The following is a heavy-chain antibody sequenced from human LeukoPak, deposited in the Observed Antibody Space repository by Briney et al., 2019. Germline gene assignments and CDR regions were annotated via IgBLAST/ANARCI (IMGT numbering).Heavy chain of an antibody. D-gene: IGHD1-1*01. CDR1: GFTFSDYY. CDR2: ISSSGSTI. CDR3: VGTTGTTGAFDI. V-gene: IGHV3-11*04. Sequence: GGSLRLSCAASGFTFSDYYMSWIRQAPGKGLEWVSYISSSGSTIYYADSVKGRFTISRDSAKNSLYLQMNSLRAEDTAVYYCVGTTGTTGAFDIWGQGTMVTVSS. J-gene: IGHJ3*02.